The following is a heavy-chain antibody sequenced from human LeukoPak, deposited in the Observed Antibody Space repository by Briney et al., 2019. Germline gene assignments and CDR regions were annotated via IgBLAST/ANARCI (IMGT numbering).Heavy chain of an antibody. J-gene: IGHJ4*02. CDR3: AIGCWSTSNCPVDY. V-gene: IGHV3-30*03. CDR1: GFTFSSYG. CDR2: ISYDGSNK. D-gene: IGHD2/OR15-2a*01. Sequence: GGSLRLSCAASGFTFSSYGMHWVRQAPGKGLEWVAVISYDGSNKYYADSVKGRFAISRDNSKNTLYLQMNSLRAEDTAVYYCAIGCWSTSNCPVDYWGQGTLVTVSS.